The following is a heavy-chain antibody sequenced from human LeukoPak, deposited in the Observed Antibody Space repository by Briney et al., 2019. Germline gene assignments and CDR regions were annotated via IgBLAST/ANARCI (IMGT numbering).Heavy chain of an antibody. V-gene: IGHV4-4*07. Sequence: SETLSLTCTVSGGSINNYYWSWIRQPAGKGLEWIGRIYTRGSTSYNPSLKSRVTMSVDTSKNQFSLKLSSVTAADTAVYYCARGRYCSADICSGGDAFDIWGQGTMVSVSS. J-gene: IGHJ3*02. D-gene: IGHD2-15*01. CDR1: GGSINNYY. CDR3: ARGRYCSADICSGGDAFDI. CDR2: IYTRGST.